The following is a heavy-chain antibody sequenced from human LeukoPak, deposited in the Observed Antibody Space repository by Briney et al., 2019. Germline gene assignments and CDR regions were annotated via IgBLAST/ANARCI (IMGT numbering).Heavy chain of an antibody. CDR1: GGTFSSYA. CDR2: IIPIFGTA. Sequence: SVKVSCKASGGTFSSYAISWVRQAPGQGLEWMGGIIPIFGTANYAQKFQGRVTITADESTSTAYMELSSLRSEDTAVYYCARDGGDSSGFDAFDIWGQGTMVTVSS. V-gene: IGHV1-69*01. CDR3: ARDGGDSSGFDAFDI. D-gene: IGHD3-22*01. J-gene: IGHJ3*02.